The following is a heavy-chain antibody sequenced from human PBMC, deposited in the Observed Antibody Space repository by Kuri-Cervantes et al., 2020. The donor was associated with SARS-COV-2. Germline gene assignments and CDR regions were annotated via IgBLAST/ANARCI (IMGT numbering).Heavy chain of an antibody. CDR1: GFSFSDHY. D-gene: IGHD2-2*01. J-gene: IGHJ6*02. Sequence: GESLKISCAASGFSFSDHYMDWVRQAPGKGLEWVGRIRNEVNSYTTEYATSVKGRFTISRADSQNSLFLQMNSLKTEDTAVYYCSACGSTDCYNYYYYGLDVWGQGTTVTVSS. V-gene: IGHV3-72*01. CDR2: IRNEVNSYTT. CDR3: SACGSTDCYNYYYYGLDV.